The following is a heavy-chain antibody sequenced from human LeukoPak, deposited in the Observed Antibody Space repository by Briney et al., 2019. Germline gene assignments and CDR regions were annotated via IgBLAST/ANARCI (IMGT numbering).Heavy chain of an antibody. V-gene: IGHV3-48*01. D-gene: IGHD1-26*01. CDR3: AKDRDRGSIDY. J-gene: IGHJ4*02. CDR2: ITSSSSSN. CDR1: GFTFNGYN. Sequence: GGSLRLSCAASGFTFNGYNMNWVRQAPGKGLEWISYITSSSSSNSYADSVKGRFSISRDNAKNSLYLQMNSLRAEDTAVYYCAKDRDRGSIDYWGQGTLVTVSS.